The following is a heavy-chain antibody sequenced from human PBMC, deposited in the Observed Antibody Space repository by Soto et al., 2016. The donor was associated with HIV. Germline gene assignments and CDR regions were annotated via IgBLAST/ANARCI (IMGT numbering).Heavy chain of an antibody. Sequence: VQLLQSGPGLVKPSETLSLNCTISGGPISQYYWNWIRQSPGKKWSGLAMSITVGPQLQPLLQESPFMSMDTSKAQFSLRLTSLSAADTAVYYCAGYKITPGENWLDPWGQGTRVTVSS. D-gene: IGHD5-12*01. CDR3: AGYKITPGENWLDP. CDR2: SITVGP. V-gene: IGHV4-59*01. CDR1: GGPISQYY. J-gene: IGHJ5*02.